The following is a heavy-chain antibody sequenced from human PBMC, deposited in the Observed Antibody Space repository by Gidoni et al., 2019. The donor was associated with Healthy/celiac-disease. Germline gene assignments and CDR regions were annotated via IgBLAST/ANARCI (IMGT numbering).Heavy chain of an antibody. CDR2: IKSKTDGGTT. CDR1: GFTFSNAW. D-gene: IGHD3-9*01. Sequence: EVQLVESGGGLVKPGGSLRLSCAAPGFTFSNAWMSWVRQAPGKGLEWVGRIKSKTDGGTTDYAAPVKGRFTISRDDSKNTLYLQMNSLKTEDTAVYYCTTDFFDWLSPSDYWGQGTLVTVSS. V-gene: IGHV3-15*01. CDR3: TTDFFDWLSPSDY. J-gene: IGHJ4*02.